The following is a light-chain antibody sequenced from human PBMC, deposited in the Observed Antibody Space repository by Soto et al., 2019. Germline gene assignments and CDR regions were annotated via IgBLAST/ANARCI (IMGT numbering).Light chain of an antibody. CDR3: ISYTSSTSLV. CDR2: EVS. J-gene: IGLJ2*01. Sequence: QSALTQPAAVSGSPGQSITISCTGTASDVGGYDFVSWYQQHPGKAPKLMIYEVSNRPSEVSSRFSGSKSGTTASLTISGLQADDEAYYYCISYTSSTSLVFGGGTQLTVL. V-gene: IGLV2-14*01. CDR1: ASDVGGYDF.